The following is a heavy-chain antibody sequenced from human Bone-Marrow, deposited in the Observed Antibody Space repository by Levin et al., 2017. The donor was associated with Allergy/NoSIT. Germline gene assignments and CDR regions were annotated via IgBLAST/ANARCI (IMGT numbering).Heavy chain of an antibody. D-gene: IGHD6-19*01. J-gene: IGHJ4*02. CDR2: INGDGTRR. V-gene: IGHV3-74*01. Sequence: GGSLRLSCEISGVNLRSYWVHWVRQVPGKGLEWVSRINGDGTRRDYADFVKGRFTISRDNDNQTLYLHMNALTVADTAVYYCVRVGRDSGWSWGEDYWGQGTLVTVSS. CDR3: VRVGRDSGWSWGEDY. CDR1: GVNLRSYW.